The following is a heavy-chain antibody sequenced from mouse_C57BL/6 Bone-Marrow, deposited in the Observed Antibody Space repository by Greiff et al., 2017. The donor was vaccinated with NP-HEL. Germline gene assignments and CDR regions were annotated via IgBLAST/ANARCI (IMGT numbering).Heavy chain of an antibody. J-gene: IGHJ1*03. CDR1: GYTFTSYW. Sequence: QVQLQQSGAELVKPGASVKLSCKASGYTFTSYWMNWVKQRPGRGLAWIGRIDPNSGGTKYNEKFKSKATLTVAKSSSTAYMQLSSLTSEDSAVYDCAVTNVVATNWDIEDWGTGTTVTVSS. CDR3: AVTNVVATNWDIED. CDR2: IDPNSGGT. V-gene: IGHV1-72*01. D-gene: IGHD1-1*01.